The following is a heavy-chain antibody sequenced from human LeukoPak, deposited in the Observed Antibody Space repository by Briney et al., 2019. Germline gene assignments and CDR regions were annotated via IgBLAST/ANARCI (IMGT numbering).Heavy chain of an antibody. J-gene: IGHJ4*02. CDR1: GGTFTGYY. D-gene: IGHD5-12*01. V-gene: IGHV1-2*02. CDR3: AREIVATVVDY. Sequence: ASVKVSCKASGGTFTGYYIHWVRQAPGQGLEWMGWINPNTGGTNYAQKFQGRVTMTRDTSISTAYMELSSLRYDDTAVYYCAREIVATVVDYWGQGTLVTVSS. CDR2: INPNTGGT.